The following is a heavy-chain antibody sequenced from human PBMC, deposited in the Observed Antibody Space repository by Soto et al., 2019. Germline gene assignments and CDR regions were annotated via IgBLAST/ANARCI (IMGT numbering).Heavy chain of an antibody. V-gene: IGHV3-48*01. Sequence: GGSLRLSCAASGFTFSSYSMNWVRQAPGKGLEWVSYISSSSSTIYYADSVKGRFTISRDNAKNSLYLQMNSLRAEDTAVYYCAREGFGESQYYYYYMDVWGKGTTVTVSS. J-gene: IGHJ6*03. CDR1: GFTFSSYS. D-gene: IGHD3-10*01. CDR3: AREGFGESQYYYYYMDV. CDR2: ISSSSSTI.